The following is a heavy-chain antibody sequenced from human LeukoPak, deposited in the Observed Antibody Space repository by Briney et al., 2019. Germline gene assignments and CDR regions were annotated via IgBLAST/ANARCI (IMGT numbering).Heavy chain of an antibody. V-gene: IGHV3-48*01. CDR1: QFTFSSYG. CDR2: ISSSSNTI. J-gene: IGHJ4*02. CDR3: ARRSDYFDY. Sequence: GGSLRLSCAASQFTFSSYGMNWVRQAPGKELEWISYISSSSNTIYYADSVKGRFTISRDNAKNSVYLQMNSLRAEDTAVYYCARRSDYFDYWGQGTLVTVSS.